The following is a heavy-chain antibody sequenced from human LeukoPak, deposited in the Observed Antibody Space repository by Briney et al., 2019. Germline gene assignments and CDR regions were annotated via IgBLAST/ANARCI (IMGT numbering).Heavy chain of an antibody. D-gene: IGHD1/OR15-1a*01. J-gene: IGHJ4*02. Sequence: GGSLRLCCTASGFTFGDYAMSLVRQAPGKGLEWVGFIRSKADGGTTEYAASANGRFTISRDDSNSIAYLQMNSLKTEDTAVYYCNRGSPLYNWIKSGTGYFDYWGQGTLVTVSS. V-gene: IGHV3-49*04. CDR1: GFTFGDYA. CDR3: NRGSPLYNWIKSGTGYFDY. CDR2: IRSKADGGTT.